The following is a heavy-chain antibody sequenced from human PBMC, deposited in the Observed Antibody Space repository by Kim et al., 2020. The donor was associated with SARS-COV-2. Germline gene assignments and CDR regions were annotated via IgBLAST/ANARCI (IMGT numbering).Heavy chain of an antibody. V-gene: IGHV6-1*01. Sequence: SQTLSLTCVISGDNVSGDIVAWNWIRQSPSRGLEWLGRTYYRSKWYNDYAVSVKGRITISPDTSKNQFSLLVNSVTPEDTAVYYCARDHQYSVDYWGQGTLVTVSS. J-gene: IGHJ4*02. CDR1: GDNVSGDIVA. CDR2: TYYRSKWYN. D-gene: IGHD4-4*01. CDR3: ARDHQYSVDY.